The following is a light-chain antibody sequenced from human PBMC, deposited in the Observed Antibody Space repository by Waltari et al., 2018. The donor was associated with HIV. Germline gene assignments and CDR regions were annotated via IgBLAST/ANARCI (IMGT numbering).Light chain of an antibody. CDR3: QQRWT. Sequence: EIVLTQSPATLSLSPGERATLSCRASQSVSSYLAWYQQKPGQAPRLLIYDAANRATGIPARFSGGGSGTDFTLTISSLEPEDFAVYYCQQRWTFGPGTKVEIK. CDR2: DAA. CDR1: QSVSSY. J-gene: IGKJ1*01. V-gene: IGKV3-11*01.